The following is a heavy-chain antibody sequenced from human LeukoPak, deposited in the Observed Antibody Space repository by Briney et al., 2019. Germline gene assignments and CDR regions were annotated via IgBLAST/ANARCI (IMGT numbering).Heavy chain of an antibody. D-gene: IGHD5-18*01. CDR3: TRGRIQPDY. Sequence: PGPSLRHSYTASGLTFGEYTMTWVRQGPGKGLDWVGFIRSKTYRGATEYAASVKGRFTISRDDSKSIAYLQMNSLRSEDTAVYYCTRGRIQPDYWGLGTLVTVSS. J-gene: IGHJ4*02. CDR1: GLTFGEYT. V-gene: IGHV3-49*04. CDR2: IRSKTYRGAT.